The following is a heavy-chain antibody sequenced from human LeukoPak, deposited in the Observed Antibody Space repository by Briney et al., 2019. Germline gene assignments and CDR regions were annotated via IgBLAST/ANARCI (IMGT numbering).Heavy chain of an antibody. CDR2: MNPNSGNT. Sequence: ASVKVSCKASGYTFTSYDINWVRQATGQGLEWMGWMNPNSGNTGYAQKFQGRVTITRNTSISTAYMELSSLRSEDTAVYYCARMTTVTIDAFDIWGQGTMVTVSS. D-gene: IGHD4-17*01. V-gene: IGHV1-8*03. CDR3: ARMTTVTIDAFDI. CDR1: GYTFTSYD. J-gene: IGHJ3*02.